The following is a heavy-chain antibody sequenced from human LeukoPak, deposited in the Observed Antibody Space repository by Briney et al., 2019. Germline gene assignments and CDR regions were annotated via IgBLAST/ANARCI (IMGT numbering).Heavy chain of an antibody. D-gene: IGHD2-2*03. CDR3: ATGYCSSTSCHSNFDY. Sequence: PSQTLSLTCTVSGGSISSGGYYWSWIRQHPGKGLEWIGYIYYSGSTNYNPSLKSRVTISVDTSKNQFSLKLSSVTAADTAVYYCATGYCSSTSCHSNFDYWGQGTLVTVSS. V-gene: IGHV4-31*03. CDR1: GGSISSGGYY. J-gene: IGHJ4*02. CDR2: IYYSGST.